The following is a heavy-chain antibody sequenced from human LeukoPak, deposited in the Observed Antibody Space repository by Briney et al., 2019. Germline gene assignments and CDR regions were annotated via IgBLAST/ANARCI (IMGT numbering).Heavy chain of an antibody. CDR1: DFTFSNYG. V-gene: IGHV3-30*02. J-gene: IGHJ5*02. Sequence: GGSLRLSCAASDFTFSNYGMHWVRQAPGKGLEWLAFIRNDESTKYYADSVKGRFTISRDNSKNTLYLQMNSLRADDTAVYYCARGGIYGDPGGGWFDPWGQGTLVTVSS. D-gene: IGHD4-17*01. CDR2: IRNDESTK. CDR3: ARGGIYGDPGGGWFDP.